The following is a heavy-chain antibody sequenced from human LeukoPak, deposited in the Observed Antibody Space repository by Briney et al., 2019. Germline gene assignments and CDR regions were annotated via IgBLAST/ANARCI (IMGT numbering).Heavy chain of an antibody. CDR3: ARGRPRYSSSWYAINLGYYFDY. D-gene: IGHD6-13*01. Sequence: GGSLRLSCAASGFTFSSYSMNWARQAPGKGLEWVSSISSSSSYIYYADSVKGRFTISRDNAKNSLYLQMNSLRAEDTAVYYCARGRPRYSSSWYAINLGYYFDYWGQGTLVTVSS. CDR1: GFTFSSYS. J-gene: IGHJ4*02. V-gene: IGHV3-21*01. CDR2: ISSSSSYI.